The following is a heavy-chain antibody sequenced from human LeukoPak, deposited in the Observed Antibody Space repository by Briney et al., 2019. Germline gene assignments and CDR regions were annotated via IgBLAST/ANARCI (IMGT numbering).Heavy chain of an antibody. CDR3: ARRRQPGRRAVSFDY. D-gene: IGHD1-1*01. CDR2: INHSGST. Sequence: TPSETLSLTCAVYGGSFSGYYWSWIRQPPGKGLEWIGEINHSGSTNYNPSLKSRVTISVDTSKNQFSLKLSSVTAADTAVYYCARRRQPGRRAVSFDYWGQGTLVTVSS. CDR1: GGSFSGYY. J-gene: IGHJ4*02. V-gene: IGHV4-34*01.